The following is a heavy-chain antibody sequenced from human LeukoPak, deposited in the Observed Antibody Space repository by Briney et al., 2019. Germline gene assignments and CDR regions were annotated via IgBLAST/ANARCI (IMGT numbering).Heavy chain of an antibody. CDR2: ISSSGSTI. J-gene: IGHJ3*02. Sequence: GGSLRLSCAASGFTFSDYYMSWLRQAPGKGLEWVSYISSSGSTIYYADSVKGRFTISRDNAKNSLYLQMNSLRAEDTAVYYCARGDSSGHDAFDIWGQGTMVTVSS. D-gene: IGHD3-22*01. CDR1: GFTFSDYY. V-gene: IGHV3-11*01. CDR3: ARGDSSGHDAFDI.